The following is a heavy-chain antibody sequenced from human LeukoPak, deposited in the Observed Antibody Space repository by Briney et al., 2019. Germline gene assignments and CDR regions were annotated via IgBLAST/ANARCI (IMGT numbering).Heavy chain of an antibody. CDR1: GLSFTGYY. Sequence: SETLSLTCAVSGLSFTGYYWSWIRQPPGKGPEWIGEISHSGRTSYNPSLKSRVTISLDTSKNQFSLKLSFVTAADTAVYYCTKTSPGVPLDIWGQGAPVTVSS. V-gene: IGHV4-34*01. J-gene: IGHJ4*02. D-gene: IGHD7-27*01. CDR3: TKTSPGVPLDI. CDR2: ISHSGRT.